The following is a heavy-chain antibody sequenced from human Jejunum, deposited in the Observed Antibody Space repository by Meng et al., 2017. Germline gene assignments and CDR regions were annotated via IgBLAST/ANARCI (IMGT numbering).Heavy chain of an antibody. V-gene: IGHV1-2*06. J-gene: IGHJ6*02. CDR3: ARDPYSAYQYCYYGMDV. D-gene: IGHD5-12*01. CDR1: GFTFSGYY. Sequence: ASVKVSCKASGFTFSGYYIQWVRQAPGQGLEWMGRIDLTSGGTNYAQKFQGKVTMTRDTSINTAYMELNSLRSDDTAVYFCARDPYSAYQYCYYGMDVWGQGTTVTVSS. CDR2: IDLTSGGT.